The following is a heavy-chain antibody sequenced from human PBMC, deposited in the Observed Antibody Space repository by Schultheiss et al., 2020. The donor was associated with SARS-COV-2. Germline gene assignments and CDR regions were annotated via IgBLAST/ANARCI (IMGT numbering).Heavy chain of an antibody. CDR1: GFTFSSYW. J-gene: IGHJ4*02. CDR3: AKVGYGDYVVMG. CDR2: ISGSGGST. V-gene: IGHV3-23*01. D-gene: IGHD4-17*01. Sequence: GGSLRLSCAASGFTFSSYWMSWVRQAPGKGLEWVSAISGSGGSTYYADSVKGRFTISRDNSKNTLYLQMNSLRAEDTAVYYCAKVGYGDYVVMGWGQGTLVTVSS.